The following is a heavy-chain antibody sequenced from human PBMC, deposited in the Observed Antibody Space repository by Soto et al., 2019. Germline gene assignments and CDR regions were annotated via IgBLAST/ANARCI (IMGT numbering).Heavy chain of an antibody. CDR2: INAGNGNT. CDR3: ASDPSSSWYPDWFDP. D-gene: IGHD6-13*01. Sequence: QVQLVQSGAEVKKPGASVKVSCKASGYTFTSYAMHWVRQAPGQRLEWMGWINAGNGNTKYSQKFQGRVTVTRDTSASTAYMELSSLRSEDTAVYYCASDPSSSWYPDWFDPWGQGTLVTVSS. J-gene: IGHJ5*02. V-gene: IGHV1-3*01. CDR1: GYTFTSYA.